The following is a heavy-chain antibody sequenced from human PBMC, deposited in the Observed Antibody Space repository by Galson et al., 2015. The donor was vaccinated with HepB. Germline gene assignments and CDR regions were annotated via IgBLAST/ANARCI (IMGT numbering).Heavy chain of an antibody. D-gene: IGHD5-18*01. V-gene: IGHV3-30*03. CDR3: ARDRDTAMDRSTGYFDY. J-gene: IGHJ4*02. Sequence: SLRLCGAAGGFTLGHYGLHRVRQAPGKALERVAAIPYDGGNEHYADSVKGRFTIFRDKSKSTLYLQMNSLRIEDTSVHYCARDRDTAMDRSTGYFDYCGQGTLVTVSS. CDR2: IPYDGGNE. CDR1: GFTLGHYG.